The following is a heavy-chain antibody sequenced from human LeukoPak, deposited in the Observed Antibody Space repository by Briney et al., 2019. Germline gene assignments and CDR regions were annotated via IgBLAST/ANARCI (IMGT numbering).Heavy chain of an antibody. CDR3: ARDAQRGFDYSNSLQY. CDR2: IWSDGTNK. D-gene: IGHD4-11*01. J-gene: IGHJ4*02. CDR1: GFTFSSYG. Sequence: GGSLRLSCAASGFTFSSYGIHWVRQAPGKGLEWVAVIWSDGTNKYYADSVKGRFSISRDDSQKRVFLQMNSLRAEDTAVYYCARDAQRGFDYSNSLQYWGQGALVTVSS. V-gene: IGHV3-33*01.